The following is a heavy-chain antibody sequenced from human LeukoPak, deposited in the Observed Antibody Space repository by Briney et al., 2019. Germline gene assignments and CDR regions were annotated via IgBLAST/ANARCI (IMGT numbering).Heavy chain of an antibody. J-gene: IGHJ6*03. CDR2: IYYSGST. Sequence: SETLSLTCTVSGGSISSYYWSWIRQPPGKGLEWIGYIYYSGSTYYNPSLKSRVTISVDTSKNQFSLKLSSVTAADTAVYYCARHPSSSPYYYYYMDVWGKGTTVTVSS. CDR1: GGSISSYY. D-gene: IGHD6-6*01. V-gene: IGHV4-59*04. CDR3: ARHPSSSPYYYYYMDV.